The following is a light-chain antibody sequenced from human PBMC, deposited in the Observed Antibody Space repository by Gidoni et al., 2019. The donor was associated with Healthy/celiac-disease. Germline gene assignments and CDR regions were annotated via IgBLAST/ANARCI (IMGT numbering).Light chain of an antibody. J-gene: IGKJ1*01. CDR3: QQSYSTPRT. CDR1: QSISSY. V-gene: IGKV1-39*01. CDR2: AAS. Sequence: DIQMTQSTSSLSASLGDRVTITCRASQSISSYLNWYQQKPGKAPLLLIYAASSLQSVVPSRFSGSGSGTEFTLTLSSLQPEDFATYYCQQSYSTPRTFGQGTKVEIK.